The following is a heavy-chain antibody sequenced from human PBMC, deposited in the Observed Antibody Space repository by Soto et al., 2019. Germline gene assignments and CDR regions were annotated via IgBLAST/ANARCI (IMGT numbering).Heavy chain of an antibody. V-gene: IGHV4-61*01. Sequence: SETLSLTCTVSGGSVSSGSYYWSWIRQPPGKGLEWIGYTYYSGSTNYNPSLKSRVTISVDTSKNQFSLKLSSVTAADTAVYYCASTRRDGYNNYYYYYGMDVWGQGTTVTVSS. D-gene: IGHD5-12*01. J-gene: IGHJ6*02. CDR1: GGSVSSGSYY. CDR2: TYYSGST. CDR3: ASTRRDGYNNYYYYYGMDV.